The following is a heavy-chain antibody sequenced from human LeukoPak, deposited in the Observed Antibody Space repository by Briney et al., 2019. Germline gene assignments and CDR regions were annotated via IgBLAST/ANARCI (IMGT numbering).Heavy chain of an antibody. J-gene: IGHJ4*02. CDR3: AREGGPAAGIQEGFDY. D-gene: IGHD6-13*01. CDR2: IDGRSRSI. Sequence: GGPLRLSCAASAFTLSSFSMNWVRQAPGKGLEWVSSIDGRSRSIYYAASVKGRFTISRDNAKNLLFLQMNSLRAEDTAVYFCAREGGPAAGIQEGFDYWGQGTLVTVSS. V-gene: IGHV3-21*01. CDR1: AFTLSSFS.